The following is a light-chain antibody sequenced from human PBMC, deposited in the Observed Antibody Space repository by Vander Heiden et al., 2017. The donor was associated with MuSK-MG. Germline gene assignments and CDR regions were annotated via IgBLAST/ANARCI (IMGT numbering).Light chain of an antibody. CDR1: QSISTY. CDR3: QQSYTNT. V-gene: IGKV1-39*01. Sequence: IQITQSPSSLSASVGDRVTSTCRASQSISTYLNWDQQKPGKAPKLLIYAASILERGVQSRFSGRGSGTDLTLTSSRLQTEDFATYFNQQSYTNTFGGGTKVEIK. J-gene: IGKJ4*01. CDR2: AAS.